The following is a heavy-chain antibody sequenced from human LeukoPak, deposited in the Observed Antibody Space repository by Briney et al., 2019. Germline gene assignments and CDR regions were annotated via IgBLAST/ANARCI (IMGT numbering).Heavy chain of an antibody. CDR3: ARARGKGFYSSGRYYFDY. V-gene: IGHV4-39*07. CDR1: GGSISSGNYY. J-gene: IGHJ4*02. D-gene: IGHD6-19*01. Sequence: SETLSLTCTVSGGSISSGNYYWSWIRQPPGKGLEWIGEINHSGSTNYNPSLKSRVTISVDTSKNQFSPKLSSVTAADTAVYYCARARGKGFYSSGRYYFDYWGQGTLVTVSS. CDR2: INHSGST.